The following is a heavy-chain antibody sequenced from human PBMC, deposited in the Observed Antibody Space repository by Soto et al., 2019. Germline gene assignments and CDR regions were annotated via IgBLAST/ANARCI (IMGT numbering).Heavy chain of an antibody. J-gene: IGHJ6*02. Sequence: GGSVQVSCKASRYTFTGYYIHWVREAPGQGLEWMGWINPQTGGTSYAQKFQGRVNLSRDTSINTAYLELSRLRFDDAAVYFCARERYQVISDGMDVWGQGTTVTVSS. CDR2: INPQTGGT. CDR1: RYTFTGYY. V-gene: IGHV1-2*02. D-gene: IGHD2-2*01. CDR3: ARERYQVISDGMDV.